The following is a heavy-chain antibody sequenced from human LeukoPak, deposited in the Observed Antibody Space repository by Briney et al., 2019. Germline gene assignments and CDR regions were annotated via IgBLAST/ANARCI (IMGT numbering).Heavy chain of an antibody. CDR3: ARDIVVVPAARRVGGYSSSWYRVSGMDD. Sequence: PGGSLRLSCAASGFTFSSYSMNWVRQAPGKGLEWVSSISSSSSYIYYADSVKGRFTISRDNSKNTLYLQMNSLRAEDTAVYYCARDIVVVPAARRVGGYSSSWYRVSGMDDWGQGTTVTVSS. CDR2: ISSSSSYI. V-gene: IGHV3-21*01. D-gene: IGHD2-2*01. CDR1: GFTFSSYS. J-gene: IGHJ6*02.